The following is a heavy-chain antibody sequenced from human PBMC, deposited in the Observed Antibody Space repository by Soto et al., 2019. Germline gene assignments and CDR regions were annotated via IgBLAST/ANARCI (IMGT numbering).Heavy chain of an antibody. V-gene: IGHV4-59*01. CDR2: IYPNGRT. CDR3: ARMRGLGEISPFFDH. J-gene: IGHJ4*02. Sequence: QVHLQESGPGLVKPSETLSLTCAVSSAYLDSDNWSWIRQPPGKGLEWIGYIYPNGRTNYNPSLRGLVAISIDKSKNQFSLRLDSVFAADAAVYFCARMRGLGEISPFFDHWGQGTLVTVSS. CDR1: SAYLDSDN. D-gene: IGHD3-16*02.